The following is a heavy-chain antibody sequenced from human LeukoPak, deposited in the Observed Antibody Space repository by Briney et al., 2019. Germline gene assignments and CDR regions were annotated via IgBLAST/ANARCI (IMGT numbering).Heavy chain of an antibody. Sequence: SETLSLTCTVSGGSISSGDYYWSWIRQPPGKGLEWIGYIYYSGSTYYNPSLKSRVTISVDTSKNQFSLKLSSVTAADTAVYYCARGLILISDYGSNWFDPWGQGTLVTVSS. V-gene: IGHV4-30-4*08. J-gene: IGHJ5*02. CDR2: IYYSGST. CDR1: GGSISSGDYY. D-gene: IGHD4-17*01. CDR3: ARGLILISDYGSNWFDP.